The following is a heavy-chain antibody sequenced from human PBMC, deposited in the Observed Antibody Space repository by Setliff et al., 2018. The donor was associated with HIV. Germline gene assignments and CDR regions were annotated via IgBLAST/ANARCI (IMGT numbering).Heavy chain of an antibody. D-gene: IGHD3-10*01. CDR1: GYTFTTYA. Sequence: ASVKVSCKTSGYTFTTYAIHWVRQAPGHRLEWVGWINGGNGHTKSSERFQGRVTFSRDSSASTAQMELSSLTSEDTAVYFCARGMIRGAIITEFDSWGQGTLVTVSS. CDR3: ARGMIRGAIITEFDS. CDR2: INGGNGHT. V-gene: IGHV1-3*01. J-gene: IGHJ4*02.